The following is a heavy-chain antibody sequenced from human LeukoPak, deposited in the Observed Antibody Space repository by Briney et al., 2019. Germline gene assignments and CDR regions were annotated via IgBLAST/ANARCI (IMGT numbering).Heavy chain of an antibody. D-gene: IGHD3-22*01. CDR2: TRNKANSYTT. Sequence: GGSLRLSCAASGFTFSDHYMDWVRQAPGKGLEWVGRTRNKANSYTTEYAASVKGRFTISRDDSKNSLYLQMNSLKTEDTAVYYCARGATRYYHDSSGYYYFDYWGQGTLVTVSS. CDR1: GFTFSDHY. V-gene: IGHV3-72*01. CDR3: ARGATRYYHDSSGYYYFDY. J-gene: IGHJ4*02.